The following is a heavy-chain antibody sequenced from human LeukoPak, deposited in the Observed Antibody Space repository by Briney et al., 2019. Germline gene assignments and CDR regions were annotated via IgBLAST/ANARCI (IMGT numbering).Heavy chain of an antibody. V-gene: IGHV4-38-2*01. J-gene: IGHJ3*02. CDR1: GYSISSGYY. CDR3: ARVVGYDFRRASDI. Sequence: SETLSLTCAVSGYSISSGYYWGWIRQPPGKGLEWIGSIYHSGSTYYNPSLKSRVTISVDTSKNQFSLKLSSVTAADTAVYYCARVVGYDFRRASDIWGQGTMVTVSS. D-gene: IGHD3-3*01. CDR2: IYHSGST.